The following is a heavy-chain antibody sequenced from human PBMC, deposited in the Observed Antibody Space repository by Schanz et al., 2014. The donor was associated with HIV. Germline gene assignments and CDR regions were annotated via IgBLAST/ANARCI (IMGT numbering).Heavy chain of an antibody. CDR1: GFTFNDYY. CDR2: ISDTGTTT. Sequence: VQLLGSGGGLVQPGGSLRLSCAASGFTFNDYYMTWIRQAPGKGLEWVSYISDTGTTTYYADSVNGRFTISRDNAKNSMFLQMNSLRGEDTAVYYCAREKDLGYSSTLGFWGQGTLVTVSS. CDR3: AREKDLGYSSTLGF. V-gene: IGHV3-11*01. J-gene: IGHJ4*02. D-gene: IGHD6-13*01.